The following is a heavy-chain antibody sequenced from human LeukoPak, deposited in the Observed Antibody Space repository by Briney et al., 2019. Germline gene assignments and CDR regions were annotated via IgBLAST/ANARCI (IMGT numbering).Heavy chain of an antibody. Sequence: PGGSLRLSCAASGFTFSNAWMSWVRRAPGKGLEWVGRIKSKTDGGTTDYAAPVKGRFTISRDDSKSIAYLQMNSLKTEDTAVYYCTRGIVPRYYFDYWGQGTLVTVSS. V-gene: IGHV3-15*01. J-gene: IGHJ4*02. D-gene: IGHD2-8*01. CDR1: GFTFSNAW. CDR3: TRGIVPRYYFDY. CDR2: IKSKTDGGTT.